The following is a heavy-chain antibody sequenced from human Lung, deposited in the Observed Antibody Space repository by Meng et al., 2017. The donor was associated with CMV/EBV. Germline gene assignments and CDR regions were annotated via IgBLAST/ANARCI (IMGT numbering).Heavy chain of an antibody. D-gene: IGHD2-8*01. Sequence: LXCAVSGGSIGAGDFYRTWIRQPPGRGLEWIGYIHDIGTTYYNPSLKSRLTISKDTSKNQFSLILASVTAADTAVYFCARGYCTDGECYRQGDSFDPXGQGXLVTVSS. CDR2: IHDIGTT. V-gene: IGHV4-30-4*08. J-gene: IGHJ5*02. CDR3: ARGYCTDGECYRQGDSFDP. CDR1: GGSIGAGDFY.